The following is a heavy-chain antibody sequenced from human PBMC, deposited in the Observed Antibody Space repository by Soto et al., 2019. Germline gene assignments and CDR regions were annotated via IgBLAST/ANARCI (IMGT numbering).Heavy chain of an antibody. D-gene: IGHD3-3*01. Sequence: GESLKISCKGSGYSFTSYWIGWVRQMPGKGLEWMGIIYPGDSDTRYSPSFQGQVTISADKSISTAYLQWSSLKASDTAMYYCTRIEGKGGCFGVVKWFDPWGQGTLVTVSS. J-gene: IGHJ5*02. CDR3: TRIEGKGGCFGVVKWFDP. CDR1: GYSFTSYW. CDR2: IYPGDSDT. V-gene: IGHV5-51*01.